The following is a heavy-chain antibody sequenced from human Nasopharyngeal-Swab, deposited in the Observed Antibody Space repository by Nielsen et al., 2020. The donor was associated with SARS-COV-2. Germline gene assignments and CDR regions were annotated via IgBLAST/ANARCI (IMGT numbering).Heavy chain of an antibody. CDR3: ARFRVGATWFDP. V-gene: IGHV4-39*07. D-gene: IGHD1-26*01. Sequence: SETLSLTCTVSGGSISSSSYDWGWIRQPPGKGLEWIGSIYYSGSTYYNPSLKSRVTISVDTSKNQFSLKLSSVTAADTAVYYCARFRVGATWFDPWGQGTLVTVSS. J-gene: IGHJ5*02. CDR2: IYYSGST. CDR1: GGSISSSSYD.